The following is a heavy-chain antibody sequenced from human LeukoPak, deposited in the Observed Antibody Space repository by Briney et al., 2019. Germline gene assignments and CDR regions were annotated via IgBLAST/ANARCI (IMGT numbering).Heavy chain of an antibody. CDR1: GGTCSGYY. V-gene: IGHV4-34*01. CDR2: INHSGRT. CDR3: ARDSGLGSSWYWSHMDV. D-gene: IGHD6-13*01. J-gene: IGHJ6*03. Sequence: PSETLSLTCGGYGGTCSGYYWGWLPHSPGKGLEGIGEINHSGRTYYNPSLNSRVTITVDTFQTEYSLILSSLSAAATRVYYWARDSGLGSSWYWSHMDVWGKGTTVTVSS.